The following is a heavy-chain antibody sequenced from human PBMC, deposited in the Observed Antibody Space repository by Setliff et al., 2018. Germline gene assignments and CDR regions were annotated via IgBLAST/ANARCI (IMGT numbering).Heavy chain of an antibody. J-gene: IGHJ6*03. D-gene: IGHD3-3*01. V-gene: IGHV5-51*01. CDR2: ICPSNSNI. Sequence: GESLKISCKASGYSFTDYWIAWVRQMPGKGLEWMGIICPSNSNIKYSPSFEAQITFSVDKSITTAYLQWSSLKASDTAIYYCARDGGLLQFLEWSRSCMDVWGKGTTVTVSS. CDR3: ARDGGLLQFLEWSRSCMDV. CDR1: GYSFTDYW.